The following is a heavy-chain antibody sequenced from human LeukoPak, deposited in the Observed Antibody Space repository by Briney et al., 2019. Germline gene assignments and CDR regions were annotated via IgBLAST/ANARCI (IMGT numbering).Heavy chain of an antibody. D-gene: IGHD3-10*01. V-gene: IGHV3-7*01. J-gene: IGHJ3*02. CDR3: AREPGIGYAFDI. Sequence: GGSLRLSCVVSGFTFASSWMTWVRQAPGKGLEWVANIKQDGSEKHYVDSVKGRFTISRGNVKNSLYLQMNSLRAEDTAVYYCAREPGIGYAFDIWGQGTMVTVSS. CDR2: IKQDGSEK. CDR1: GFTFASSW.